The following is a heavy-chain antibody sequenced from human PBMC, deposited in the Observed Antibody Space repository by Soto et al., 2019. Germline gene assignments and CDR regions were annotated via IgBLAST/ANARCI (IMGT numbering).Heavy chain of an antibody. J-gene: IGHJ4*02. V-gene: IGHV3-15*01. Sequence: QLVESGGDLVTPGESLRLSCVASGFNFSDAWMTWVRQAPGKGLEWVGRIKDRDYGGTADYAASVKGRFTMSRDDSTNRLFLQMNSLKSEDTAVYYCTTNDYWGQGTQVTVSS. CDR1: GFNFSDAW. CDR3: TTNDY. CDR2: IKDRDYGGTA.